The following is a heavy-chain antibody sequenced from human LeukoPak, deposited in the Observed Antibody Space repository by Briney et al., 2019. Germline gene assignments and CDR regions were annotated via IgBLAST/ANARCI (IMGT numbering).Heavy chain of an antibody. V-gene: IGHV4-4*09. CDR3: ALSDSIVVNY. CDR2: IYTSGST. CDR1: GGSISSYY. D-gene: IGHD2-2*01. Sequence: PSETLSLTCTVSGGSISSYYWGWIRQPPGKGLEWIGYIYTSGSTNYNPSLKSRVTISVDTSKNQFSLKLSSVTAADTAVYYCALSDSIVVNYWGQGTLVTVSS. J-gene: IGHJ4*02.